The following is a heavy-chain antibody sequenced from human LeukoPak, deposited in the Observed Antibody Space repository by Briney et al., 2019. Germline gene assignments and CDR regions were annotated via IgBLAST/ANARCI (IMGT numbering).Heavy chain of an antibody. Sequence: ASVKVSCKAPGYTFTGYYMHWVRQAPGQGLEWMGRINPNSGGTNYAQKFQGRVTMTRDTSISTAYMELSRLRSDDTAVYYCATVVVVAAKGFDPFDPWGQGTLVTVSS. CDR3: ATVVVVAAKGFDPFDP. D-gene: IGHD2-15*01. J-gene: IGHJ5*02. CDR2: INPNSGGT. V-gene: IGHV1-2*06. CDR1: GYTFTGYY.